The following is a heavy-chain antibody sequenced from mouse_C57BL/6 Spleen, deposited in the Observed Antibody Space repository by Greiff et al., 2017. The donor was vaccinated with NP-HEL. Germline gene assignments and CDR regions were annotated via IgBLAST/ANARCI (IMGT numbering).Heavy chain of an antibody. Sequence: QFQLQQPGAELVKPGASVKLSCKASGYTFTSYWMQWVKQRPGQGLEWIGEIDPSDSYTNYNQKFKGKATLTVDTSSSTAYMQLSSLTSEDSAVYYCARGGEFQRGAYWGQGTLVTVSA. CDR2: IDPSDSYT. V-gene: IGHV1-50*01. CDR1: GYTFTSYW. J-gene: IGHJ3*01. CDR3: ARGGEFQRGAY.